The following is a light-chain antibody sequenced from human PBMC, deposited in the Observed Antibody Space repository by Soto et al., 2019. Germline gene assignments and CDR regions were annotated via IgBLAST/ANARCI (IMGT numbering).Light chain of an antibody. J-gene: IGKJ1*01. Sequence: DIQMTQSPSTLSSCVVDGFIMSCRASQSISSWLAWYQQKPGKAPKLLIYKASSLESGVPSRFSGSGSGTEFTLTISSLQPDDFATYYCQQYNSYWTFGQGTKV. CDR1: QSISSW. CDR3: QQYNSYWT. V-gene: IGKV1-5*03. CDR2: KAS.